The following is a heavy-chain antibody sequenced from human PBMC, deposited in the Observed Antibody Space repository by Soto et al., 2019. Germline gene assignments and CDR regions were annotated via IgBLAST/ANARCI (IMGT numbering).Heavy chain of an antibody. CDR1: GYTFLHYG. D-gene: IGHD1-26*01. J-gene: IGHJ4*02. V-gene: IGHV1-18*01. CDR2: IGAYKGDT. CDR3: VRLGDSYGYRGSYYFDY. Sequence: QVQLVQSGTEVKKPGASVKVSCKASGYTFLHYGIGWVRQAPGQGLEWVGWIGAYKGDTDYAQKVQGRVTMTANTSTSTAFMELRSLRSDDTALYFCVRLGDSYGYRGSYYFDYWGQGTLVTVSS.